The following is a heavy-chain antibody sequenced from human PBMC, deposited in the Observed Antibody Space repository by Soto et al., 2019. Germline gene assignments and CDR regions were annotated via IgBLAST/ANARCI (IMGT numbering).Heavy chain of an antibody. J-gene: IGHJ4*02. Sequence: PGGSLRLSCVASGFTFSGYAMHWIRQAPGKAPEWVALISSDGSSTLYADSVRGRFTISRDNSRDTLYLQLSSLRPDDTAVFSCARGAYRYFDYWGQGTLVTVSS. CDR2: ISSDGSST. D-gene: IGHD4-4*01. V-gene: IGHV3-30-3*01. CDR3: ARGAYRYFDY. CDR1: GFTFSGYA.